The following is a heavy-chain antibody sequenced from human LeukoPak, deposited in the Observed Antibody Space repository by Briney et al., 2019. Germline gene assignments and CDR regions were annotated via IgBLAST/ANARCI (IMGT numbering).Heavy chain of an antibody. CDR2: ISSSGSTI. V-gene: IGHV3-11*01. CDR3: ARSRGVGYNSFDY. Sequence: GGSLRLSCAASGFTFSDYYMSWIRQAPGKGLEWVSYISSSGSTIYYADSVKGRFTISRDNAKNSPYLQMNSLRAEDTAVYYCARSRGVGYNSFDYWGQGTLVTVSS. D-gene: IGHD5-24*01. CDR1: GFTFSDYY. J-gene: IGHJ4*02.